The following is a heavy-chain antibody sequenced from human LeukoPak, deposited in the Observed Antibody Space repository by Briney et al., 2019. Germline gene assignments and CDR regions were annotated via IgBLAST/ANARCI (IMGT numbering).Heavy chain of an antibody. CDR3: ARDSDKRGYSYGYGSIHYYYYMDV. D-gene: IGHD5-18*01. V-gene: IGHV4-30-4*07. CDR2: IYYSGST. J-gene: IGHJ6*03. Sequence: SETLSLTCAVSGGSISSGGYSWSWIRQPPGKGLEWIGYIYYSGSTYYNPSLKSRVTMSVDTSKNQFSLKLSSVTAADTAVYYCARDSDKRGYSYGYGSIHYYYYMDVWGKGTTVTISS. CDR1: GGSISSGGYS.